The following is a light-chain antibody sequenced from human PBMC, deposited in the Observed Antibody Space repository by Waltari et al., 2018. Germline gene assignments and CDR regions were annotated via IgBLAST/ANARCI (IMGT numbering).Light chain of an antibody. CDR3: QQYNTWPPIT. J-gene: IGKJ5*01. CDR1: QSLSSN. V-gene: IGKV3-15*01. CDR2: EAS. Sequence: EIVMTQSPATLSVSPGERATLSCRASQSLSSNLAWYQQKPGQTPRLLIYEASTRPTGIPARFSGSGSGTEFTLSISSLQSEDFAVYYCQQYNTWPPITFGQGTRLEIK.